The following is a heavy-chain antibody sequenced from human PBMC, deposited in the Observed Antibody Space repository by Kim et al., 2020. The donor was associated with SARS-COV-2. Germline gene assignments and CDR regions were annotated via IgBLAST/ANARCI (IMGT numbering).Heavy chain of an antibody. Sequence: GGSLRLSCAASGFTFSSYSMNWVRQAPGKGLEWVSSISSSSSYIYYADSVKGRFTISRDNAKNSLYLQMNSLRAEDTAVYYCARDLSVLDIVVVPAAMIDYWGQGTLVTVSS. CDR3: ARDLSVLDIVVVPAAMIDY. CDR1: GFTFSSYS. V-gene: IGHV3-21*01. CDR2: ISSSSSYI. J-gene: IGHJ4*02. D-gene: IGHD2-2*01.